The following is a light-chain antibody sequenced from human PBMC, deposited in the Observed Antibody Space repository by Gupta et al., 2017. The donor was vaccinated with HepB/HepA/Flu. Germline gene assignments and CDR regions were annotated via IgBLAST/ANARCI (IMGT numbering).Light chain of an antibody. V-gene: IGLV3-21*02. CDR2: DDS. CDR3: QVWDTISAHSV. J-gene: IGLJ2*01. CDR1: NIERKT. Sequence: FVLTQPPSVSVAPGQTVRLTCGGDNIERKTVHWYQQRPGHPPIFVIADDSDRPSRIPERFSGSNSGNTATLPISRVEAGDEAYYFFQVWDTISAHSVFRGGAKLT.